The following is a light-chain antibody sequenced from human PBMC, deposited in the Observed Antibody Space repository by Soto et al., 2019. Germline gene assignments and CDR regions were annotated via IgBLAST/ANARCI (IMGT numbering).Light chain of an antibody. CDR1: SSDVGGYNY. V-gene: IGLV2-14*01. CDR3: SSYTSSSTLVI. Sequence: QSALTQPASVSGSPGQSITISCTGTSSDVGGYNYVSWYQQHAGKAPELMIYDVSNRPSGVSNRFSGSKSGNTASLTISGLQAEDEADYYCSSYTSSSTLVIFGGGTKVTVL. CDR2: DVS. J-gene: IGLJ2*01.